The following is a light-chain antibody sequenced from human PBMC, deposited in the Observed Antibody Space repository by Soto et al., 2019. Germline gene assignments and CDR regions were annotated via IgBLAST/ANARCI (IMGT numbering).Light chain of an antibody. CDR3: QHYNYWPYT. V-gene: IGKV3D-15*01. J-gene: IGKJ2*01. CDR2: GTS. CDR1: QSVSSTY. Sequence: EIVMTQSPATLSVSPGERATLSCRASQSVSSTYLAWYQQQPGQAPRLLMSGTSNRATGTPDRFSGSGSGTDFTLTISSLQSEDFAVYYCQHYNYWPYTFGQGTKVDI.